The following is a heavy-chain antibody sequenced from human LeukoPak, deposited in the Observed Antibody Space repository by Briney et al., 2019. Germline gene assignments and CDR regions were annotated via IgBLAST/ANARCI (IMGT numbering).Heavy chain of an antibody. CDR3: ARHPARSNWFDP. CDR2: VFSRGDT. J-gene: IGHJ5*02. CDR1: GGSISSYY. V-gene: IGHV4-59*04. Sequence: SETLSLTCSVSGGSISSYYWSWIRQPPGKCLEWIGDVFSRGDTYFNPSFRSRATMSIDTSVNQFSLTLTSVTAADTAIYYCARHPARSNWFDPWGQGILVTVSS.